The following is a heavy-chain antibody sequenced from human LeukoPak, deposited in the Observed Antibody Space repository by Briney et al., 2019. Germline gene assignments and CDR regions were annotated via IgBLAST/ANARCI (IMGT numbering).Heavy chain of an antibody. CDR1: GYSFTSYW. CDR2: IYPADSDT. J-gene: IGHJ3*02. V-gene: IGHV5-51*01. CDR3: ARPHYYGSGSYYSGFDI. Sequence: GESLKISCQGSGYSFTSYWIAWFRQMPGKGLEWMGIIYPADSDTRYSPSFQGQVSISADKSMSIAYLQGRSLKASDTAMYYCARPHYYGSGSYYSGFDIWGQGTMVTVSS. D-gene: IGHD3-10*01.